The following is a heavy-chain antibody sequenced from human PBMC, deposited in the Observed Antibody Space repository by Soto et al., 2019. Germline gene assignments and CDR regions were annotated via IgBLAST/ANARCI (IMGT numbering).Heavy chain of an antibody. J-gene: IGHJ4*02. CDR3: AREASVLIPAAQPSRFDS. CDR1: GFSFFSYA. CDR2: ISGSGGHT. D-gene: IGHD2-2*01. Sequence: GGSLRLSCRVSGFSFFSYAMSWVRQAPGKGLEWVSTISGSGGHTYYADSVKGRFVVSRDNDKNTVYLHMSSLTGEDTALYYCAREASVLIPAAQPSRFDSWGQGTLVTVSS. V-gene: IGHV3-23*01.